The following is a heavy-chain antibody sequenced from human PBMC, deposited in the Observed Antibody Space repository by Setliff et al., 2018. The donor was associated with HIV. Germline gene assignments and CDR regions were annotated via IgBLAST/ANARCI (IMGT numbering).Heavy chain of an antibody. CDR1: GFTFSSYS. Sequence: PGGSLRLSCAASGFTFSSYSMNWVRQAPGKGLEWVSYISSKRTSIYYADSVKGRFTISRDNDRNSLYLQMNGLRAEDTAVYYCARDRWFSNNWYSDYWGQGTLVTVSS. CDR3: ARDRWFSNNWYSDY. CDR2: ISSKRTSI. D-gene: IGHD6-13*01. J-gene: IGHJ4*02. V-gene: IGHV3-48*01.